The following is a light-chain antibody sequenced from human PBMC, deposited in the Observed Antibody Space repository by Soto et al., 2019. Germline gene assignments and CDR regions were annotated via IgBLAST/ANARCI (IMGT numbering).Light chain of an antibody. CDR3: SSYTTRSTYV. CDR2: DVS. J-gene: IGLJ1*01. V-gene: IGLV2-14*01. Sequence: QSVLTQPASVSGSPGQSITISCTGTSSDVGGYNYVSWYQQHPGKAPKLMIYDVSNRSSGVSYRFSGSNSGNTASLTISGLQAEDEADYYCSSYTTRSTYVFGTGTKVTVL. CDR1: SSDVGGYNY.